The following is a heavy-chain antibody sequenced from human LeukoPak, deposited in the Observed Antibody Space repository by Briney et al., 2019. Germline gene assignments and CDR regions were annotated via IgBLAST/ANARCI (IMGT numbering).Heavy chain of an antibody. Sequence: ASVKVSCKASGYTFTSYGISWVRQAPGQGLEWMGWISAYNGNTNYAQKLQGRVTMPTDTSTSTAYMELRSLRSDDTAVYYCARTGGSGWPTPHYFDYWGQGTLVTVSS. CDR2: ISAYNGNT. CDR3: ARTGGSGWPTPHYFDY. CDR1: GYTFTSYG. V-gene: IGHV1-18*01. J-gene: IGHJ4*02. D-gene: IGHD6-19*01.